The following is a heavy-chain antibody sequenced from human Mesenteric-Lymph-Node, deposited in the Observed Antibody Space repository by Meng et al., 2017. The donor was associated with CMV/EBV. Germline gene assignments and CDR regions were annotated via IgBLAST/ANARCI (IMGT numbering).Heavy chain of an antibody. V-gene: IGHV3-23*01. CDR2: ISGNGATT. CDR1: GFTFSNYA. J-gene: IGHJ4*02. CDR3: GSRDCSDGVCSSFYDY. Sequence: GESLKISCAASGFTFSNYAMSWVRQAPGKGLEWVSDISGNGATTYYADSVKGRFTISRDNSKNTLFLQMNSLRAEDTAVFYCGSRDCSDGVCSSFYDYWGQGTLVTVSS. D-gene: IGHD2-8*01.